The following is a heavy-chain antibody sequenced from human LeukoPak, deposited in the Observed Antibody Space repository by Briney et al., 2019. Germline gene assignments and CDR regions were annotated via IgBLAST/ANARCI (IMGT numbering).Heavy chain of an antibody. CDR3: ASPMYYDFWSGPLFDY. CDR1: GYTFTSYD. V-gene: IGHV1-8*03. J-gene: IGHJ4*02. Sequence: ASVKVSCKASGYTFTSYDINWVRQATGQGLEWMGWMNPNSGNTGYAQKFQGRVTITRNTSISTAYMELSSLRSEDTAVYYCASPMYYDFWSGPLFDYWGQGTLVTVSS. D-gene: IGHD3-3*01. CDR2: MNPNSGNT.